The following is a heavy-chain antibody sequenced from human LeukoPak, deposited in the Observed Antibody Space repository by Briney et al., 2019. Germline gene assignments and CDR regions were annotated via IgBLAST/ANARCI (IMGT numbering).Heavy chain of an antibody. CDR2: IYHSGST. J-gene: IGHJ4*02. CDR1: GGSISSSNW. D-gene: IGHD6-13*01. CDR3: AGRSGYSSSWRGYAADY. V-gene: IGHV4-4*02. Sequence: SGTLSLTCAVSGGSISSSNWWSWVRQPPGKGLEWIGEIYHSGSTNYNPSLKSRVTISVDKPKNQFSLKLSSVTAADTAVYYCAGRSGYSSSWRGYAADYWGQGTLVTVSS.